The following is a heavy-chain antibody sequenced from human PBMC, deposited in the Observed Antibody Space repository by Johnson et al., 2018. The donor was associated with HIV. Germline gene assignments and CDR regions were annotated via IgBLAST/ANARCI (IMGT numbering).Heavy chain of an antibody. V-gene: IGHV3-30-3*01. CDR3: ARAGRPYDFWSGYYSGDAFDI. D-gene: IGHD3-3*01. Sequence: QVQLVESGGGLVKPGGSLRLSCAASGFTFSSYAMHWVRQAPGKGLEWVAVLSYDGSNKFYADSVKGRFTISRDTSKNTLYLQMNSLRAEDTAVYYCARAGRPYDFWSGYYSGDAFDIWGQGTMVTVSS. J-gene: IGHJ3*02. CDR2: LSYDGSNK. CDR1: GFTFSSYA.